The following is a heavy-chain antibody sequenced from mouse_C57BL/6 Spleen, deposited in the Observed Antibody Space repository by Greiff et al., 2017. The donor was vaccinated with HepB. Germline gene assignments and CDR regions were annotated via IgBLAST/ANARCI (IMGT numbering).Heavy chain of an antibody. V-gene: IGHV1-26*01. J-gene: IGHJ4*01. CDR3: ARWWLLPMDY. Sequence: VQLQQSGPELVKPGASVKISCKASGYTFTDYYMNWVKQSHGKSLEWIGDINPNNGGTSYNQKFKGKATLTVDKSSSTAYMELRSLTSEDSAVYYCARWWLLPMDYWGQGTSVTVSS. CDR1: GYTFTDYY. D-gene: IGHD2-3*01. CDR2: INPNNGGT.